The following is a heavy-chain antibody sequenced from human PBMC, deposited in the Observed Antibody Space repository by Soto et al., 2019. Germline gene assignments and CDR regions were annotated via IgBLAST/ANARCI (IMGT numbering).Heavy chain of an antibody. CDR3: AAHDIVVVPAAIRLNYDFWSGSTYYFDY. V-gene: IGHV3-23*01. CDR1: GFTFSSYA. Sequence: GGSLRLSCAASGFTFSSYAMSWVRQAPGKWLEWVSAISGSGGSTYYADSVKGRFTISRDNSKNTLYLQMNSLRAEDTAVYYCAAHDIVVVPAAIRLNYDFWSGSTYYFDYWGQGTLVTVSS. D-gene: IGHD2-2*01. CDR2: ISGSGGST. J-gene: IGHJ4*02.